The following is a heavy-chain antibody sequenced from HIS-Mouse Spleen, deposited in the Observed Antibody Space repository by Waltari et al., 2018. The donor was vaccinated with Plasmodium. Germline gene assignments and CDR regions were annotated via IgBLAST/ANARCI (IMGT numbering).Heavy chain of an antibody. CDR2: IKQDGSEN. Sequence: EVQLVESGGGLVQPGGSLRLSCAASGFTFSSYWMSWVRQAPGKGMEWLANIKQDGSENDYVDSVKGRFTISRDNAKNSLYLQMNSLRAEDTAVYYCASSWYWYFDLWGRGTLVTVSS. V-gene: IGHV3-7*01. CDR3: ASSWYWYFDL. CDR1: GFTFSSYW. J-gene: IGHJ2*01. D-gene: IGHD6-13*01.